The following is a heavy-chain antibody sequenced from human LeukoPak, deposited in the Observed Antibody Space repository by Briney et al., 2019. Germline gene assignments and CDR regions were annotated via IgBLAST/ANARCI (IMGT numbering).Heavy chain of an antibody. CDR1: GFTFSSYA. CDR2: ISGSGGST. CDR3: AKAMTGSTYYFDS. J-gene: IGHJ4*02. D-gene: IGHD3-9*01. V-gene: IGHV3-23*01. Sequence: GGSLRLSCAASGFTFSSYAMNWVRQAPGKGLEWVSAISGSGGSTYYADSVKGRFTISRDNSKNTLYLQMNSLRVEDTAIYYCAKAMTGSTYYFDSWGQGTLVTVSS.